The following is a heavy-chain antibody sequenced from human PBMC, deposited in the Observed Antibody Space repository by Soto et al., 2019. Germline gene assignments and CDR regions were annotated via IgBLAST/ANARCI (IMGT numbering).Heavy chain of an antibody. J-gene: IGHJ4*02. CDR2: IRSKANSYAT. CDR3: TRHGLWDSSSWSGNY. V-gene: IGHV3-73*01. D-gene: IGHD6-13*01. Sequence: GGSLRLSCAASGFTFSGSAMHWVRQASGKGLEWVGRIRSKANSYATAYAASVKGRFTISRDDSKNTAYLQMNSLKTEDTAVYYCTRHGLWDSSSWSGNYWGQGTLVTVSS. CDR1: GFTFSGSA.